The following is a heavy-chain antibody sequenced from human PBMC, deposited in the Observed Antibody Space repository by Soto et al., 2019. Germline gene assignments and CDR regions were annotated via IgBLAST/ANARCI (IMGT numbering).Heavy chain of an antibody. Sequence: ASVKVSCKASGYTFTGYYMHWVRQAPGQGLEWMGWINPNSGGTNYAQKFQGWVTMTRDTSISTAYMELSRLRSDDTAVYYCARGRSDCSSTSCYKGDAFDIWGQGTMVTVSS. D-gene: IGHD2-2*02. V-gene: IGHV1-2*04. J-gene: IGHJ3*02. CDR3: ARGRSDCSSTSCYKGDAFDI. CDR2: INPNSGGT. CDR1: GYTFTGYY.